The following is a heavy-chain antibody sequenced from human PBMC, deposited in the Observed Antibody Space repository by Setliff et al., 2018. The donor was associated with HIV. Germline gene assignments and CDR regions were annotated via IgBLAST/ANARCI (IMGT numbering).Heavy chain of an antibody. Sequence: LSLTCAVYGGSFSGFYWTIIRQSPGKGLEWIGEVTHSGTTTYDPSLKSRITISVDTSKNQFSLKLTSVTAADMGVYYCARGRKKTLAVSGTRYFDFWGQGTLVTVS. D-gene: IGHD6-19*01. CDR2: VTHSGTT. CDR3: ARGRKKTLAVSGTRYFDF. CDR1: GGSFSGFY. J-gene: IGHJ4*02. V-gene: IGHV4-34*01.